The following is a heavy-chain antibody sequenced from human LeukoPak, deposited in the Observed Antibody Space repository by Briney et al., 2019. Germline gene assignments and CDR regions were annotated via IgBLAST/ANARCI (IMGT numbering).Heavy chain of an antibody. CDR3: ARDRHITWGPGGLLY. V-gene: IGHV1-3*01. Sequence: GASVKVSCKASGYTFTTYAMHWVRQAPGQRLEWMGWINAGNGNTKSSQKFQGRVTITRDTSATTAYMELRSLRSDDTAVYYCARDRHITWGPGGLLYWGQGTLVTVSS. CDR2: INAGNGNT. CDR1: GYTFTTYA. D-gene: IGHD1-26*01. J-gene: IGHJ4*02.